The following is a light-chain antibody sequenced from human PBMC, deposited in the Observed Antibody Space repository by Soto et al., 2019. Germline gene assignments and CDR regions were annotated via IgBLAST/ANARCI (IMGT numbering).Light chain of an antibody. CDR1: QSVSSSY. Sequence: EIVLTQSPSTRSLSPGERATLSCRASQSVSSSYLAWYQQKPGQPPRLLIYGASSRATGIPDRFSGSGSGTDFTLTISRLEPEDFAVFYCQHYDSLPITFGQGTRLEI. J-gene: IGKJ5*01. CDR3: QHYDSLPIT. CDR2: GAS. V-gene: IGKV3-20*01.